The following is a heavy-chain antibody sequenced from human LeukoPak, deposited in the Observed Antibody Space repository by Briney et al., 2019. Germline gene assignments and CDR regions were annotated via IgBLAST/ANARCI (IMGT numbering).Heavy chain of an antibody. Sequence: SETPSLTCAVYGGSFSGYYWSWVRQPPGKGLEWIGEINHSGSTNYNPSLKSRVTISVDTSKNQFSLKLSSVTAADTAVYYCARSTGTMVTTYLRYFDYWGQGTLVTVSS. CDR2: INHSGST. D-gene: IGHD4-17*01. CDR3: ARSTGTMVTTYLRYFDY. CDR1: GGSFSGYY. J-gene: IGHJ4*02. V-gene: IGHV4-34*01.